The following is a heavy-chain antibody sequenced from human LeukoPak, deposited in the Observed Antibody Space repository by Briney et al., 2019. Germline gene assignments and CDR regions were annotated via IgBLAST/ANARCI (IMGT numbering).Heavy chain of an antibody. CDR1: GFTFSSYS. CDR2: ISSSSSYI. V-gene: IGHV3-21*01. Sequence: GGSLRLSRAASGFTFSSYSMNWVRQAPGKGLEWVSSISSSSSYIYYADSVKGRFTISRDNAKNSLYLQMNSLRAEDTAVYYCARDFLRGRVDYWGQGTLVTVSS. D-gene: IGHD2-15*01. J-gene: IGHJ4*02. CDR3: ARDFLRGRVDY.